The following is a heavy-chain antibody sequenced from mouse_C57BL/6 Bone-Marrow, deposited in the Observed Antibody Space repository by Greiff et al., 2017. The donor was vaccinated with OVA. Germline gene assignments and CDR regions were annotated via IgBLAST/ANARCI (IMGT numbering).Heavy chain of an antibody. Sequence: VQLQQSGPVLVKPGASVKMSCKASGYTFTDYYMNWVKQSHGKSLEWIGVINPYNGGTSYNQKFKGKATLTVDKSSSTAYMELNSLTSEDSAVYYCASYGNYFFYAMDYWGQGTSVTVSS. D-gene: IGHD2-1*01. J-gene: IGHJ4*01. CDR1: GYTFTDYY. V-gene: IGHV1-19*01. CDR3: ASYGNYFFYAMDY. CDR2: INPYNGGT.